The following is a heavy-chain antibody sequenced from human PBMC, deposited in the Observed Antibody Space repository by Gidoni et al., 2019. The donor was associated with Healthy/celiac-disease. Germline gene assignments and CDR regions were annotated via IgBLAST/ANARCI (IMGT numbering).Heavy chain of an antibody. D-gene: IGHD4-17*01. J-gene: IGHJ3*02. Sequence: EVQLLESGGGLVQPGGSLRLSCAASGFPFSSYAMSWVRQAPGKGLEWVSAISGSGGSTYYADSVKGRFTISRDNSKNTLYLQMNSLRAEDTAVYYCAKDLLRGDAFDIWGQGTMVTVSS. CDR1: GFPFSSYA. V-gene: IGHV3-23*01. CDR3: AKDLLRGDAFDI. CDR2: ISGSGGST.